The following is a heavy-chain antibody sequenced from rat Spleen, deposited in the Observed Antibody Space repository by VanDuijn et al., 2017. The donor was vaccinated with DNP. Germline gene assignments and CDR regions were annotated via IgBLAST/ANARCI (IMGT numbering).Heavy chain of an antibody. CDR2: ISYEGSST. CDR3: TRLGEYLFDY. Sequence: EVHLVESGGGLVQPGRSLKLSCAASGFTFSDYNMAWVRQAPKKGLEWVATISYEGSSTYYRDSVKGRFTISRDNAKSTLYLQMDSLRSEDTATYYCTRLGEYLFDYWGQGTLVTVSS. J-gene: IGHJ3*01. V-gene: IGHV5-7*01. CDR1: GFTFSDYN. D-gene: IGHD2-1*01.